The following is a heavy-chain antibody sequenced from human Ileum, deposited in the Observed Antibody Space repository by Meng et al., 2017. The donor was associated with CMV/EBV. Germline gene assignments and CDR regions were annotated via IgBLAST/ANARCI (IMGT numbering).Heavy chain of an antibody. V-gene: IGHV3-15*01. Sequence: WMSWVSQAPGKGLEWVGRIQSKPDGGTTVYASPVKGRFTISRDDSKNTLYLQMTGLKTEDTAVYYCHRQGLKWLRLRDGDNYNPMDVWGQGTLVTVSS. CDR2: IQSKPDGGTT. J-gene: IGHJ6*02. D-gene: IGHD5-12*01. CDR1: W. CDR3: HRQGLKWLRLRDGDNYNPMDV.